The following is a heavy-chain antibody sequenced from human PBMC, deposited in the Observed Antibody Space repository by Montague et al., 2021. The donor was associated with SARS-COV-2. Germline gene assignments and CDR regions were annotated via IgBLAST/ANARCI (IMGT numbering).Heavy chain of an antibody. D-gene: IGHD6-13*01. CDR2: ISYDGSNK. V-gene: IGHV3-30*04. J-gene: IGHJ6*03. CDR1: GFPFSSHA. Sequence: SRSLSLSASGFPFSSHAMHWVRQAPGKGLEWVAIISYDGSNKYYADSVKGRFTISRDNSKNTLYLQMSSLRAEDTAVYYCARVKQQLVVYYYYYMDVWGKGTTVTVSS. CDR3: ARVKQQLVVYYYYYMDV.